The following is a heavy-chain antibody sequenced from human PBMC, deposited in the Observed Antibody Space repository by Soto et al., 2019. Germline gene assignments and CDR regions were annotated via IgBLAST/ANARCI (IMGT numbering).Heavy chain of an antibody. CDR2: IYYSGRT. Sequence: QVQLQESGPGLVKPSETLSLTCTVSGGSISDYQWNWIRQSPGKGLEWIGYIYYSGRTNYNPSLKSRLTLPLDPSTKQFSLSLRSVTAADTAVYYCARMRSLGEISPYLDYWGQGTLVTVSS. CDR3: ARMRSLGEISPYLDY. CDR1: GGSISDYQ. D-gene: IGHD3-16*02. V-gene: IGHV4-59*01. J-gene: IGHJ4*02.